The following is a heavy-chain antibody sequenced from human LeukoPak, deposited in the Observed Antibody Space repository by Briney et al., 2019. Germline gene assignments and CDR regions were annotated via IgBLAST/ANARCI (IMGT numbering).Heavy chain of an antibody. Sequence: SQTLSLTCTVSGGSINSGSYYWSWIRQPAGKGLEWIGRIYTSGSTNYNPSLKSRVTISVDTSKNQFSLKLSSVTAADTAVYYCARALSGDLDYWGQGTLVTVSS. V-gene: IGHV4-61*02. CDR3: ARALSGDLDY. CDR1: GGSINSGSYY. CDR2: IYTSGST. J-gene: IGHJ4*02. D-gene: IGHD7-27*01.